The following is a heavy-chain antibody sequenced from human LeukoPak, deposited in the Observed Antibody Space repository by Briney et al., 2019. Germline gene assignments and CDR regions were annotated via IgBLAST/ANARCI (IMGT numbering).Heavy chain of an antibody. CDR3: ARDMGRAWYGPPDY. J-gene: IGHJ4*02. D-gene: IGHD6-13*01. CDR1: GFTFSSYA. CDR2: ISGRGDRT. Sequence: PGGSLRLSCAASGFTFSSYAMSWVRQAPGKGLEWVSAISGRGDRTYYADSVKGRFTISRDNSKNTLYLQMNSLRAEDTAVYFCARDMGRAWYGPPDYWGQGTLVTVSS. V-gene: IGHV3-23*01.